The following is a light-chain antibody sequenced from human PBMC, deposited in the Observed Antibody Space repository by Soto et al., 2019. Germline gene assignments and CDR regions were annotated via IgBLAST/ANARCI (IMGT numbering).Light chain of an antibody. J-gene: IGKJ5*01. CDR3: QQYPPWPIT. CDR2: AAS. CDR1: RSVGST. Sequence: EVVMTQSPATLSVSPGETATSSCMACRSVGSTFARYQQKSGKAPRHLTSAASTRATGIPARFSGSGYGTEFTFTICSLQSEECAIYYWQQYPPWPITFG. V-gene: IGKV3-15*01.